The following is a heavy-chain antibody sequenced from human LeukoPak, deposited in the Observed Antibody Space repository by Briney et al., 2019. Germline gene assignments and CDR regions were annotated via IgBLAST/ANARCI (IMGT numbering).Heavy chain of an antibody. CDR1: GFTFSSYS. Sequence: PGGSLRLSCAASGFTFSSYSMNWVRQVPGKGLEWVSFISSTSSYINYADSVKGRFTISRDNAKNSLYLQMNSLRAEDTAVYFCAGRHCSGGGCCFAGADPFDYWGQGTLVTVSS. CDR3: AGRHCSGGGCCFAGADPFDY. J-gene: IGHJ4*02. V-gene: IGHV3-21*04. CDR2: ISSTSSYI. D-gene: IGHD2-15*01.